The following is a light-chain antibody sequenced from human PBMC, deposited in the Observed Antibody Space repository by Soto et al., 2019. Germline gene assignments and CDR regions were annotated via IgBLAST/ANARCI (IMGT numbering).Light chain of an antibody. J-gene: IGLJ2*01. V-gene: IGLV2-14*03. CDR1: SNDVGGYDY. Sequence: QSVLTQPASVSGSPGQSITISCTGTSNDVGGYDYVTWYQHHPGKAPKLMIYDVSNRPSGISDRFSASKSGNTASLTISGVQAEDEAHYYCSSYTSRATLVFGGATKLTVL. CDR3: SSYTSRATLV. CDR2: DVS.